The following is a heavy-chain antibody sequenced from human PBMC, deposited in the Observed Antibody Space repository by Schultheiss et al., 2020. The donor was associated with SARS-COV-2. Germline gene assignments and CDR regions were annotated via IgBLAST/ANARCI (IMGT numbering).Heavy chain of an antibody. CDR2: IIPIFGTA. CDR1: GGTFSSYA. V-gene: IGHV1-69*06. Sequence: SVKVSCKASGGTFSSYAISWVRQAPGQGLEWMGGIIPIFGTANYAQKFQGRVTITADKSTSTAYMELSSLRSEDTAVYYCALTMYSSGWYTGGYFQHWGQGTLVTVSS. D-gene: IGHD6-19*01. J-gene: IGHJ1*01. CDR3: ALTMYSSGWYTGGYFQH.